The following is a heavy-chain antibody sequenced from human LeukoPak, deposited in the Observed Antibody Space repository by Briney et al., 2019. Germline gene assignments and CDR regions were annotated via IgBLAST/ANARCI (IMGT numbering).Heavy chain of an antibody. CDR1: GGSISGYY. CDR2: VHMSETS. Sequence: SETLSLTCTVSGGSISGYYWHWIRQPAGKGLEWIGRVHMSETSIYNPSLKSRVTMSVDTSKNQFSLNLSSVTAADTAVYYCARGYRISEIRFFEWLLDYWGQGSLVTVSS. J-gene: IGHJ4*02. V-gene: IGHV4-4*07. CDR3: ARGYRISEIRFFEWLLDY. D-gene: IGHD3-3*01.